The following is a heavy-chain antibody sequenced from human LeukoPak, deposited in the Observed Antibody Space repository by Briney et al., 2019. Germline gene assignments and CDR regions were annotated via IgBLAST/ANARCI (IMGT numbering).Heavy chain of an antibody. CDR3: ARGRRGYRYGYDY. CDR2: IHYSGST. D-gene: IGHD5-18*01. Sequence: SETLSLTCTVSGGSISSYFWSWIRQHPGKGLEWIGYIHYSGSTYYNPSVKSRITISVDTSKNQFSLKLSSVTAADTAVYYCARGRRGYRYGYDYWGQGTLVTVSS. V-gene: IGHV4-59*06. CDR1: GGSISSYF. J-gene: IGHJ4*02.